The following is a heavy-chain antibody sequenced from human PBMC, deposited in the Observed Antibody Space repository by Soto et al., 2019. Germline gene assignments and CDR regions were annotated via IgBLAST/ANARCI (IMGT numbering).Heavy chain of an antibody. J-gene: IGHJ4*02. CDR2: INHSGST. Sequence: TSETLCLTCAVSGGSINSRRWWNWVRQPPGKGLEWIGQINHSGSTNYNPSLKSRVTISVDTSKNQFSLKLSSVTAADTAVYYCAMKWFGLDYWGQGTLVTVSS. CDR3: AMKWFGLDY. V-gene: IGHV4-4*02. D-gene: IGHD3-10*01. CDR1: GGSINSRRW.